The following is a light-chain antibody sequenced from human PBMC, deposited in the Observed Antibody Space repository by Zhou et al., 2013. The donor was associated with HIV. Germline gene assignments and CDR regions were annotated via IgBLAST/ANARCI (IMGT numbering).Light chain of an antibody. V-gene: IGKV3-20*01. CDR1: QSVSNNY. J-gene: IGKJ4*01. CDR2: GAS. Sequence: EIVLTQSPGTLSLSPGKRAILSCRASQSVSNNYLAWYQQKLGQAPRLLIDGASNRATGIPDRFSGSGSGADFTLTISRLEPEDFAVYYCHQYGRSPVTFGGGTKVEIK. CDR3: HQYGRSPVT.